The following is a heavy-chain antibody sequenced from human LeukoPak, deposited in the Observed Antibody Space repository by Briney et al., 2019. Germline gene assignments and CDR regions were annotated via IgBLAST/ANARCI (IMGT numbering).Heavy chain of an antibody. D-gene: IGHD5-24*01. V-gene: IGHV3-30-3*01. CDR2: ISYDGNAD. CDR3: ARDPGAAWLQPAFDY. J-gene: IGHJ4*02. CDR1: GFIFSTYA. Sequence: PGGSLRLSCAASGFIFSTYAMHWVRQAPGKGLEWVAVISYDGNADYYRDSVKGRFTISRDKSKNTLYLQMNSLRAEDTAVYYCARDPGAAWLQPAFDYWGQGTLVTVSS.